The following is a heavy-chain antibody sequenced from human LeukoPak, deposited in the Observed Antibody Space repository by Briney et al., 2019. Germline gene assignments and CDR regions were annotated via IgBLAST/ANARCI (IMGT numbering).Heavy chain of an antibody. CDR3: ARTTPGIAAAGRRFDY. V-gene: IGHV4-30-4*08. CDR2: IYYSGST. J-gene: IGHJ4*02. Sequence: SQTLSLTCTVSGGSISSGDYYWSWIRQPPGKGLEWIGYIYYSGSTYYNPSLKSRVTISVDTSKNQFSLKLSSVTAADTAVYYCARTTPGIAAAGRRFDYWGQGTLVTVSS. D-gene: IGHD6-13*01. CDR1: GGSISSGDYY.